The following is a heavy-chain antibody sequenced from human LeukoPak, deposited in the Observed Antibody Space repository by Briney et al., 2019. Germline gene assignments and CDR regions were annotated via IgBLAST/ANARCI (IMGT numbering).Heavy chain of an antibody. J-gene: IGHJ5*02. V-gene: IGHV3-23*01. Sequence: GGSLTLSCAASRFTFSTYAMSWDRQAPGQGLEWVSAISGSGGSTYYADSVKGRLTISRDNSQNTLYLQMNSLRAEDTAVYYCAKDPYSSGPYNWFDPWRQGTLVTVSS. D-gene: IGHD6-19*01. CDR2: ISGSGGST. CDR3: AKDPYSSGPYNWFDP. CDR1: RFTFSTYA.